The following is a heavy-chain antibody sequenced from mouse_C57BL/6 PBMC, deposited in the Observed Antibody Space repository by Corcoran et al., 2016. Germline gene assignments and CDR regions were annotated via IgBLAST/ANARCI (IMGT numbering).Heavy chain of an antibody. V-gene: IGHV1-26*01. J-gene: IGHJ2*01. CDR3: AKGYSTSVVDY. D-gene: IGHD2-5*01. Sequence: EVQLQQSGPELVKPGASVKISCKASGYTFTDYYMNWVKQSPGKGLEWIGDINPNKGGTSYQQKFKGKATVTVDKSSSTAYMLLRSLTSEDSAVYYCAKGYSTSVVDYWGQGTTVTVSS. CDR1: GYTFTDYY. CDR2: INPNKGGT.